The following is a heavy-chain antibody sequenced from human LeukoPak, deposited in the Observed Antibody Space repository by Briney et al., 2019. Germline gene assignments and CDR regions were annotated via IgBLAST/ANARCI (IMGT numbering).Heavy chain of an antibody. CDR2: IYSGGST. V-gene: IGHV3-53*01. J-gene: IGHJ4*02. CDR3: LVGTVTIWPYFDY. Sequence: GGSLRLSCAASGFTVSSNYMSWVRQAPGEGLEWVSVIYSGGSTYYADSVKGRFTISRDNSKNTLYLQMNSLRAEDTAVYYCLVGTVTIWPYFDYWGQGTLVTVSS. D-gene: IGHD4-11*01. CDR1: GFTVSSNY.